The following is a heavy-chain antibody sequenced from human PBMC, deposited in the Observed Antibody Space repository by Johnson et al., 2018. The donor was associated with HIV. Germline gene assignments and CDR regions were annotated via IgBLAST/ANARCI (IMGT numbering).Heavy chain of an antibody. CDR2: IISERDGGTP. J-gene: IGHJ3*02. CDR1: GFNFNHAW. V-gene: IGHV3-15*01. CDR3: ATDLFSLILEDDAFDT. Sequence: MQLVESGGGLVQPGKSLRLSCEASGFNFNHAWMSWVRQAPGKGLEWVGRIISERDGGTPDYGAPVKDRFTISRDDSTNTLYLQMNSLKIEDTAVYYCATDLFSLILEDDAFDTWGQGTMVTVSS.